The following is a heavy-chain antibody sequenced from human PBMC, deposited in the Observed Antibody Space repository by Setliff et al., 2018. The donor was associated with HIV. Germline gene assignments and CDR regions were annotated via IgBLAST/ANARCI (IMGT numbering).Heavy chain of an antibody. CDR1: GFTFSTHW. V-gene: IGHV3-7*03. CDR3: ARTSYYYNFWSGGPDYFDY. D-gene: IGHD3-3*01. CDR2: IKQDGSET. Sequence: SGGSLRLSCAASGFTFSTHWMSWVRQAPGKGLEWVAKIKQDGSETYYVDSVKGRFTISRDNAKNSLYLQMNSLRAEDTAVYYCARTSYYYNFWSGGPDYFDYWGQGTLVTVSS. J-gene: IGHJ4*02.